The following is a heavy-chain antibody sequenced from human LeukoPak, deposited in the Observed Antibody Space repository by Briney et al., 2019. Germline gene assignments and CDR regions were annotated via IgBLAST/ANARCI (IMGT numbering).Heavy chain of an antibody. Sequence: PSETLSLTCAVYGGSFSGYYWSWIRQPPGKGLEWIGEINHSGSTNYNPSLKSRVTISVDTSKNQFSLKLSSVTAADTAVYYCARIDSSWYYYYMDVWGKGTTFTVSS. CDR1: GGSFSGYY. CDR2: INHSGST. D-gene: IGHD6-13*01. CDR3: ARIDSSWYYYYMDV. V-gene: IGHV4-34*01. J-gene: IGHJ6*03.